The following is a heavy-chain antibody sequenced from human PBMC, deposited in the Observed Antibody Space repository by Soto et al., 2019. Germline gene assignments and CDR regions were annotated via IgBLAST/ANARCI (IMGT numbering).Heavy chain of an antibody. CDR1: GGSFSGYY. V-gene: IGHV4-34*01. CDR3: ARAFSTYSNYYYYYMDV. CDR2: INHSGST. Sequence: SETLSLTCAVYGGSFSGYYWSWIRQPPGKGLEWIGEINHSGSTNYNPSLKSRVTISVDTSKNQFSLKLSSVTAADTAVYYCARAFSTYSNYYYYYMDVWGKGTTVTVSS. J-gene: IGHJ6*03. D-gene: IGHD4-4*01.